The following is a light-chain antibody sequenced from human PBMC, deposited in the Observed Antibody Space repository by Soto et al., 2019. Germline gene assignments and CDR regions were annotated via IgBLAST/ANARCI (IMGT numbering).Light chain of an antibody. CDR2: AAS. Sequence: IQLTQSPSSLSASVGDRVIITCRASQDISNFLAWYQQKPGKAPQLLIYAASTFQTGVPSRFSGSGSGTDFTLTISSLQPEDFATYYCQVGNTYLGWITFGPGTKVDV. CDR3: QVGNTYLGWIT. J-gene: IGKJ3*01. CDR1: QDISNF. V-gene: IGKV1-9*01.